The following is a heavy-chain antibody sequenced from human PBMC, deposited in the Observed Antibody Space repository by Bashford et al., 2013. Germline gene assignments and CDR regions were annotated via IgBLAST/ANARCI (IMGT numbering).Heavy chain of an antibody. CDR3: ARERAVAGTLYYYYYYGMDV. V-gene: IGHV3-48*03. D-gene: IGHD6-19*01. CDR2: IGRTGGAT. J-gene: IGHJ6*02. Sequence: GGSLRLSCAASGLTFSSYYMNWVRQAPGKGLEWVSYIGRTGGATYYADSVKGRFTISRDNAKNSLYLQMNSLRAEDTAVYYCARERAVAGTLYYYYYYGMDVWGQGTTVTVSS. CDR1: GLTFSSYY.